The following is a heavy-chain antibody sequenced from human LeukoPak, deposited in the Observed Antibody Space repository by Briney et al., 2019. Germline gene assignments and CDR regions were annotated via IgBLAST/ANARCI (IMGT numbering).Heavy chain of an antibody. CDR2: MNPNSGNT. CDR1: GYTFTNYD. V-gene: IGHV1-8*01. CDR3: ARVSLGYCSGGTCYSQDH. Sequence: ASVKVSCKASGYTFTNYDINWVRRATGQGIEWMGWMNPNSGNTGYAQKFQGRVTMTRSTSISTAYMELSSLTSEDTAVYYCARVSLGYCSGGTCYSQDHWGQGTLVTVSS. D-gene: IGHD2-15*01. J-gene: IGHJ4*02.